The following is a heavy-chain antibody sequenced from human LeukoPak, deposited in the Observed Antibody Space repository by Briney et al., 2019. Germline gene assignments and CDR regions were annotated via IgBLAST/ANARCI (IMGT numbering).Heavy chain of an antibody. CDR3: ARQGAAGKYYYYYMDV. CDR2: IYAGDSDA. V-gene: IGHV5-51*01. Sequence: GESLEISCRGSGYTFVDYWSGWVRQMPGKGLEWMGIIYAGDSDARYSPSFQGRVTISADKSINTAYLEWSSLKASDTAIYYCARQGAAGKYYYYYMDVWGKGTTVTVSS. J-gene: IGHJ6*03. D-gene: IGHD6-13*01. CDR1: GYTFVDYW.